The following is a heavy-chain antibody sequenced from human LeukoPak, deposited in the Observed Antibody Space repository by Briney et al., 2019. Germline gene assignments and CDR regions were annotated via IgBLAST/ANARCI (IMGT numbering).Heavy chain of an antibody. CDR1: GFTFDDYA. CDR3: AKDISNWNSRHFDY. D-gene: IGHD1-7*01. V-gene: IGHV3-43*02. Sequence: PGGSLRLSCVASGFTFDDYAMHWVRHAPRKGLEWVSLINANGGNTYYVDSVKGRFTISRDNSKNSLYLQMNSLRTEDTALYYCAKDISNWNSRHFDYWGQGTLVTVSS. J-gene: IGHJ4*02. CDR2: INANGGNT.